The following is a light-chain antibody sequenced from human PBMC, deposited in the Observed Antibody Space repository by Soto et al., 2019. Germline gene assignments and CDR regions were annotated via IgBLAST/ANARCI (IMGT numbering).Light chain of an antibody. Sequence: DIQMTQSPSSLSGSVGDRVTITGRASQSISTYLNWYQQKPGKAPKLLISTVSTLQSGVPSRFSGSGSGTDFTLTINSLQPEDFATYYCQQSDSLPVTFGQGTKVEIK. CDR2: TVS. V-gene: IGKV1-39*01. J-gene: IGKJ1*01. CDR3: QQSDSLPVT. CDR1: QSISTY.